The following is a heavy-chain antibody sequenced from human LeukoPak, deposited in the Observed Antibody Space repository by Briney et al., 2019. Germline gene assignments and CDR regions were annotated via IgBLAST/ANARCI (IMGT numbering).Heavy chain of an antibody. J-gene: IGHJ4*02. CDR3: ARSNALGAFDY. V-gene: IGHV4-59*08. Sequence: PSETLSLTCIVSGDSISGYFWSWIRQPPGKGLEWIAYISNTGSTNYNPSLKSRVTISVDTSKNQFSLKLSSVTAADTAVYYCARSNALGAFDYWGQGTLVTVSS. D-gene: IGHD1-26*01. CDR1: GDSISGYF. CDR2: ISNTGST.